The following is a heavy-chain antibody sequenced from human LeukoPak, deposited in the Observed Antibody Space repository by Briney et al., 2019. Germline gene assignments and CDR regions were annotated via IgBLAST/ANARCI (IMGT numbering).Heavy chain of an antibody. D-gene: IGHD5-24*01. CDR3: AKDLGYNDDY. V-gene: IGHV3-30*18. J-gene: IGHJ4*02. Sequence: GGSLRLSCAASGFTFRSYGMHWVRQAPGKGLEWVSVISYDGSNKYYADSVKGRFTISRDNSKNTLYLQMNSLRTEDTAVYYCAKDLGYNDDYWGQGTLVTVSS. CDR2: ISYDGSNK. CDR1: GFTFRSYG.